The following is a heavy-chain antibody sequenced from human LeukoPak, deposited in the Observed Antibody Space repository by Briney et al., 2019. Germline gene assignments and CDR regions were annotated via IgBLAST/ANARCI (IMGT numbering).Heavy chain of an antibody. D-gene: IGHD2-15*01. J-gene: IGHJ5*02. CDR1: GGSISSYY. V-gene: IGHV4-59*01. CDR3: ARGLVAATWSWFDP. CDR2: IYYSGST. Sequence: SETLSLTCTVSGGSISSYYWSWIRQPPGKGLEWIGYIYYSGSTNYNPSLKSRVTISVDTSKNQFSLKLSSVTAADTAVYYCARGLVAATWSWFDPWGQGTLVTVSS.